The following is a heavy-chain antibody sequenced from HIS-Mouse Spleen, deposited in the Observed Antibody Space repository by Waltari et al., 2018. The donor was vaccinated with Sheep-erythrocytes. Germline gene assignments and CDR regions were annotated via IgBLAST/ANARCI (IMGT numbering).Heavy chain of an antibody. D-gene: IGHD1-26*01. CDR2: SIPILGIA. CDR3: AQTGATTPHFDY. Sequence: QVQLVQSGAEVKKPGSSVKVSCKASGGTFSSYAISWVRRDPGQGLGWMGRSIPILGIANDAQKCQGRVTITADKATSTAYMELSSLRSEDTAVYYCAQTGATTPHFDYWGQGTLVTVSS. CDR1: GGTFSSYA. J-gene: IGHJ4*02. V-gene: IGHV1-69*04.